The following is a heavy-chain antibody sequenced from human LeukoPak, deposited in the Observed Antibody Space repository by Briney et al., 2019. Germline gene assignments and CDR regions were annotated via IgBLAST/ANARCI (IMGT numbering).Heavy chain of an antibody. J-gene: IGHJ4*02. Sequence: GGSLRLSCAASGFTFSSYAMHWVRQAPGKGLEWVAVISYDGSNKYYADSVKGRFTISRDNSKNTLYLQMNSLRAEDTAVYYCARDLPKDQTYYYDSSGYPLDYWGQGTLVTVSS. V-gene: IGHV3-30*04. CDR2: ISYDGSNK. CDR1: GFTFSSYA. CDR3: ARDLPKDQTYYYDSSGYPLDY. D-gene: IGHD3-22*01.